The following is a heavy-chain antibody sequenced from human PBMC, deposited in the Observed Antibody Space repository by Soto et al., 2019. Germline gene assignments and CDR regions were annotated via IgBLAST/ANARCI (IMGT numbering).Heavy chain of an antibody. V-gene: IGHV3-21*01. CDR2: ISSSSSYI. J-gene: IGHJ5*02. CDR3: ARDQVLHDYVWRSYRSHWFDP. D-gene: IGHD3-16*02. CDR1: GFTFSSYS. Sequence: GWSLRLSCAASGFTFSSYSMNWVRQAPGKGLEWVSSISSSSSYIYYADSVKGRFTISRDNAKNSLYLQMNSLRAEDTAVYYCARDQVLHDYVWRSYRSHWFDPWGQGTLVTVSS.